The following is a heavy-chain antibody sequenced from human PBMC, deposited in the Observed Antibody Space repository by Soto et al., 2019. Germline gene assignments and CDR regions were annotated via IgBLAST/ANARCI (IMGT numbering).Heavy chain of an antibody. CDR1: GYTFTSCC. J-gene: IGHJ5*02. V-gene: IGHV1-18*04. D-gene: IGHD6-13*01. Sequence: ASVNVSCKSSGYTFTSCCISWVRQAPGQGLECMGWISAYNGNTNYAQKLQGRVTMTTDTSTSTAYMELRSLRSDDTAVYYCARGHPIATKRPFDPWGQGTLVTAPQ. CDR3: ARGHPIATKRPFDP. CDR2: ISAYNGNT.